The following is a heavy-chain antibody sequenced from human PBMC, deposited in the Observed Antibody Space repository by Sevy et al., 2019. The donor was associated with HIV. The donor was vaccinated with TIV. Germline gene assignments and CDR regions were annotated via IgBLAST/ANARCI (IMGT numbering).Heavy chain of an antibody. CDR3: ARAVLEISTWRSDY. CDR1: GFTFSSYR. V-gene: IGHV3-21*01. Sequence: GGSLRLSCAASGFTFSSYRMTWVRQAPGKGLEWVSCISSTSGYINYADSVKGRFTISRDNAKNLLYLQMDSLRAGDTAVYYCARAVLEISTWRSDYWGQGTLVTVSS. J-gene: IGHJ4*02. CDR2: ISSTSGYI. D-gene: IGHD1-1*01.